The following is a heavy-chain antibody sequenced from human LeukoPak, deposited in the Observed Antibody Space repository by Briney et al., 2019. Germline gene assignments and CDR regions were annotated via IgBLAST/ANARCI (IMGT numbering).Heavy chain of an antibody. Sequence: PSETLSLTCAVYGGSFSGYYWSWIRQPPGKGLEWIGKINDSGSTNYNPSLKSRLTISVDTSKNQFSLKLSSLPAADTAVYYCPRGAPSVSVDGMRDAFDIWGQGTMVTVSS. D-gene: IGHD6-13*01. CDR1: GGSFSGYY. V-gene: IGHV4-34*01. J-gene: IGHJ3*02. CDR2: INDSGST. CDR3: PRGAPSVSVDGMRDAFDI.